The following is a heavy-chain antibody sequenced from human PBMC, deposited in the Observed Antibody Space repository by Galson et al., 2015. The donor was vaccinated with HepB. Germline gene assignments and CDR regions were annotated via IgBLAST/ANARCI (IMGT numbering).Heavy chain of an antibody. Sequence: SLRLSCAASGFIFSDYYMSWIRKAPGKGLEWISYISGSTIYTNYAGSVKGRFTISRDNAQNSLYLHLNSVTAEDTAVYYCARVADADYGAHTHFDYWGQGTLVTVAS. V-gene: IGHV3-11*06. CDR2: ISGSTIYT. CDR1: GFIFSDYY. D-gene: IGHD4-17*01. CDR3: ARVADADYGAHTHFDY. J-gene: IGHJ4*02.